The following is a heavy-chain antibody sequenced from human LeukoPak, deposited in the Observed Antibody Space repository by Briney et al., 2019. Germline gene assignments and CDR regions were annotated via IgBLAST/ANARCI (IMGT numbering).Heavy chain of an antibody. CDR3: ARRTAGPAEYFQH. CDR1: GYSFTSYW. J-gene: IGHJ1*01. Sequence: GESLKISCQGSGYSFTSYWIGWVRQMPGKGLEWMGIIYPGDSDTRYSPSFQGQVTISADKSISTAYLQWSSLKASDTAMYYCARRTAGPAEYFQHWGQGTLVTVSS. V-gene: IGHV5-51*01. CDR2: IYPGDSDT. D-gene: IGHD6-19*01.